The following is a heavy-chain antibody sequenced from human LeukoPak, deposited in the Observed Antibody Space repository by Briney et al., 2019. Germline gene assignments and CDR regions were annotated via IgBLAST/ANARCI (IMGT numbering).Heavy chain of an antibody. J-gene: IGHJ4*02. Sequence: PGGSLRLSCAASGFTFSTYSMNWVCQAPGKGLEWVSSISSSSNYIYYADSVKGRFTISRDNAKNSLYLQMNSLRAEDTALYYCWARGGFDYWGQGTLVTVSS. CDR3: WARGGFDY. D-gene: IGHD3-10*01. CDR2: ISSSSNYI. CDR1: GFTFSTYS. V-gene: IGHV3-21*01.